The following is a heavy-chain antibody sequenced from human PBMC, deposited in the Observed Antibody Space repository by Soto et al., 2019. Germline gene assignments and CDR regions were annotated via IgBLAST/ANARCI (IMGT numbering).Heavy chain of an antibody. CDR3: ARDSGMEWPRYGMDV. CDR2: INAGNGNT. J-gene: IGHJ6*02. V-gene: IGHV1-3*01. D-gene: IGHD3-3*01. CDR1: GYTFTSYA. Sequence: ASVKVSCKASGYTFTSYAMHWVRQAPGQRLEWMGWINAGNGNTKYSQKFQGRVTITRDTSASTAYMELSSLRSEDTAVYYCARDSGMEWPRYGMDVWGQGTPVTVYS.